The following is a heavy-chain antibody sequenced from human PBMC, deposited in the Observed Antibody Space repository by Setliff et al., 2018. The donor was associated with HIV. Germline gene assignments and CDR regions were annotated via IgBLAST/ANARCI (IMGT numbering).Heavy chain of an antibody. CDR2: IYHSGST. J-gene: IGHJ4*02. CDR1: AYSISRGYY. CDR3: ECYNSDDGYFDN. V-gene: IGHV4-38-2*01. Sequence: SETLSLTCAVSAYSISRGYYWGWIRQPPGKGLEWIGSIYHSGSTYYNPSLMSRVTISVDTSKNQFSLKLSSVTAADTAVYYCECYNSDDGYFDNWGQGALVTVSS. D-gene: IGHD2-8*01.